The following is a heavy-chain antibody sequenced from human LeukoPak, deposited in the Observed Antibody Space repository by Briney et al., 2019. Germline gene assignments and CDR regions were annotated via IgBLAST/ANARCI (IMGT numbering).Heavy chain of an antibody. D-gene: IGHD3-22*01. V-gene: IGHV4-4*07. Sequence: SETLSLTCTVSGGSISSYYWNWIRQPAGKGLEWIGRIYSSGSTNYNPSLKSRVTMSVDTSKNQFSLKLSSVTAADTAVYYCARDRGAEYYYHSIGYYYFDYWGQGTLVTVSS. CDR1: GGSISSYY. CDR2: IYSSGST. J-gene: IGHJ4*02. CDR3: ARDRGAEYYYHSIGYYYFDY.